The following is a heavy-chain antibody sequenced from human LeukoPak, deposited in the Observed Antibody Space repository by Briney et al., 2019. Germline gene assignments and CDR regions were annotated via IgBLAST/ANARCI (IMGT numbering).Heavy chain of an antibody. CDR2: IYHSGST. V-gene: IGHV4-59*01. CDR3: ARGRLGELSLFDS. D-gene: IGHD3-16*02. J-gene: IGHJ4*02. Sequence: PSETLSLTCTVSGDSINGYYWSWIRQPPGKGLEWIGYIYHSGSTNYNASLKSRVTILIDTSKNQFSLKLSSLTAADTAVYYCARGRLGELSLFDSWGRGTLVTVSS. CDR1: GDSINGYY.